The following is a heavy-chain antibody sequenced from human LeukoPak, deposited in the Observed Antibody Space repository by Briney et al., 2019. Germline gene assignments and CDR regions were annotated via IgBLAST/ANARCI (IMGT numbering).Heavy chain of an antibody. Sequence: PSETLSLTCTVSGGSISSYYWSWIRQPPGKGLEWIEYIYYSGSTNYNPSLKSRVTISVDTSKNQFSLKLSSVTAADTAVYYCARERGAGPFDYWGQGTLVTVSS. CDR3: ARERGAGPFDY. D-gene: IGHD6-19*01. CDR2: IYYSGST. V-gene: IGHV4-59*01. CDR1: GGSISSYY. J-gene: IGHJ4*02.